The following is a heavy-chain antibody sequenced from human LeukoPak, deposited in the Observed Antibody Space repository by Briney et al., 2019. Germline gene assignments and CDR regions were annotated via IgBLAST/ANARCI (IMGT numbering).Heavy chain of an antibody. CDR1: GGSISSSSYY. CDR2: IYHSGST. V-gene: IGHV4-39*07. D-gene: IGHD2/OR15-2a*01. Sequence: PSETLSLTCTVSGGSISSSSYYWGWIRQPPGTGLEWIGSIYHSGSTYYNPSLKSRVTISVDTSKNQFSLKLSSVTAADTAVYYCARGEIWPGYFDYWGQGTLVTVSS. CDR3: ARGEIWPGYFDY. J-gene: IGHJ4*02.